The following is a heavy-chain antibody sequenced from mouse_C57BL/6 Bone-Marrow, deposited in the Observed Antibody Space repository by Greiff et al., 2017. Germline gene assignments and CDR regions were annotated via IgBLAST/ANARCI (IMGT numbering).Heavy chain of an antibody. V-gene: IGHV5-15*01. CDR2: ISNLAYSI. J-gene: IGHJ2*01. CDR3: ARRRADGYYDY. D-gene: IGHD2-3*01. Sequence: EVQLVESGGGLVQPGGSLKLSCAASGFTFSDYGMAWVRQAPRKGLEWVAFISNLAYSIYYADTVTGRFTISRENAKNTLYLEMSSLRSEDTAMYYCARRRADGYYDYWGQGTTLTVSS. CDR1: GFTFSDYG.